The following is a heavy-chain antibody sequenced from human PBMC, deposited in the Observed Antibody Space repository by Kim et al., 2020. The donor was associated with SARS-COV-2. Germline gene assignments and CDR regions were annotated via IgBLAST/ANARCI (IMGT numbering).Heavy chain of an antibody. Sequence: TYYNPSLKSRVTISVDTSKNQFSLKLSSVTAADTAVYYCARLSVMIWFDPWGQGTLVTVSS. CDR2: T. D-gene: IGHD4-4*01. V-gene: IGHV4-39*01. J-gene: IGHJ5*02. CDR3: ARLSVMIWFDP.